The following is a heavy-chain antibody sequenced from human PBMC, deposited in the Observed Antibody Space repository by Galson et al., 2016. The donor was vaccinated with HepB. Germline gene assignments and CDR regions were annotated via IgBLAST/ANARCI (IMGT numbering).Heavy chain of an antibody. CDR3: ASDSPPQYGDFPYWYFDL. V-gene: IGHV1-69*10. CDR2: IIPILGVT. CDR1: GDTFSNYA. D-gene: IGHD4-17*01. Sequence: SVKVSCKASGDTFSNYAITWVRQAPGQGLEWMGRIIPILGVTNYAQKFQGRVTITADKSTNTAYMELSSLRSEDTAVYYCASDSPPQYGDFPYWYFDLWGRGTLVTVSS. J-gene: IGHJ2*01.